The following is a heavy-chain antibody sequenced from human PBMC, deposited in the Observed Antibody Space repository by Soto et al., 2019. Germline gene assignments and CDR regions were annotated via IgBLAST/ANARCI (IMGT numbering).Heavy chain of an antibody. CDR2: INHFGIT. Sequence: QVQLQQWGAGLLKPSETLSLTCAVYGGSFSGYYCSWIRQPPGMGLEWIGEINHFGITNYNPSLKSRLTRSVDTSKNQFSLKLSSATAADTSVYYCAIEPVTSFGMGRNNCFDPWGQGTLVTVSS. J-gene: IGHJ5*02. V-gene: IGHV4-34*01. D-gene: IGHD3-3*01. CDR1: GGSFSGYY. CDR3: AIEPVTSFGMGRNNCFDP.